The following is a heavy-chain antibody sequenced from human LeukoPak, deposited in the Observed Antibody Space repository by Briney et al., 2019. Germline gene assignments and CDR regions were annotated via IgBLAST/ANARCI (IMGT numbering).Heavy chain of an antibody. J-gene: IGHJ6*03. CDR1: GFTFSSYW. Sequence: GGSLRLSCAASGFTFSSYWMHWVRQAPGKGLVWVSRINSDGSSTSYADSVKGRFTISRDNAKNTLYLQMNSLRAGDTAVYYCARDKIYYYYMDVWGKGTTVTVSS. V-gene: IGHV3-74*01. CDR2: INSDGSST. CDR3: ARDKIYYYYMDV.